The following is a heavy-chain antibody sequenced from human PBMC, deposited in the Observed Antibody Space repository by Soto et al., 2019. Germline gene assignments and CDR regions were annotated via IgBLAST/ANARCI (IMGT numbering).Heavy chain of an antibody. Sequence: PSETLSLTCTVSGGSIISYYWSWIRQPPGKGLEWIGYIYYSGSTNYNPSLKSRVTISVDTSKNQFSLKLSSVTAADTAVYYCAKENTMVRGVFGSWGQGTLVXVSS. V-gene: IGHV4-59*12. J-gene: IGHJ5*02. CDR2: IYYSGST. CDR3: AKENTMVRGVFGS. D-gene: IGHD3-10*01. CDR1: GGSIISYY.